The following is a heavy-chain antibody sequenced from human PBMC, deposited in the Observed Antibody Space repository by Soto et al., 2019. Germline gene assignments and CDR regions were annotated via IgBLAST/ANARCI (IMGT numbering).Heavy chain of an antibody. Sequence: ASVKVSCKASGYTFINYAFSWVRQAPGQGLEWMGWISAYNGETNYAQKFQDRVTMTRDTSTTTAYMELRSLRYDDTAVYYCAREAGSGIYYPENYWGQGTVVTV. D-gene: IGHD1-26*01. J-gene: IGHJ4*02. CDR3: AREAGSGIYYPENY. CDR1: GYTFINYA. CDR2: ISAYNGET. V-gene: IGHV1-18*04.